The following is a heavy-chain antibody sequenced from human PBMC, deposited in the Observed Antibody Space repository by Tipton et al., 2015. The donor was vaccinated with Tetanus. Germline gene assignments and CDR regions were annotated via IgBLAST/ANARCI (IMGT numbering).Heavy chain of an antibody. CDR1: GGSIDSGDYS. D-gene: IGHD3-10*01. V-gene: IGHV4-30-2*01. CDR2: IYQSGKI. Sequence: TLSLTCAVSGGSIDSGDYSWSWIRQPPGKGLEWIGNIYQSGKIYYKASLRSRLTISIDKSKNQFSLTLTSVNAADTAVYYCTRANHEFPKKGPFDSWGQGTLVIVS. J-gene: IGHJ4*02. CDR3: TRANHEFPKKGPFDS.